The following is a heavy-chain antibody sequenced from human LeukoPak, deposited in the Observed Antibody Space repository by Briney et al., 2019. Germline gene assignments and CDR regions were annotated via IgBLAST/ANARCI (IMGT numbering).Heavy chain of an antibody. CDR2: INPNSGGT. Sequence: GASVKVSCKASGYTFTGYYMHWVRQAPGQGLEWMGWINPNSGGTNYARKFQGRVTMTRDTPISTAYMELSRLRSDDTAVYYCARAAKNYRQLFDQDWFDPWGQGTLVTVSS. CDR1: GYTFTGYY. V-gene: IGHV1-2*02. CDR3: ARAAKNYRQLFDQDWFDP. D-gene: IGHD6-6*01. J-gene: IGHJ5*02.